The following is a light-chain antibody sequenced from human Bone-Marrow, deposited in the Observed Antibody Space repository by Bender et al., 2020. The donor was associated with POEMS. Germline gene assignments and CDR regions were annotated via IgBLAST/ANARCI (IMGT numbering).Light chain of an antibody. Sequence: QSVLTQPPSVSGAPGQSVIISCSGTDSNFGGNNVNWYQHLPGTAPRLVVYSNYQRPSGVPDRFSGFKSGNTASLTVSGLQAEDEADYYCSSYAGSKSLVFGGGTKLTVL. CDR2: SNY. CDR3: SSYAGSKSLV. J-gene: IGLJ3*02. CDR1: DSNFGGNN. V-gene: IGLV1-44*01.